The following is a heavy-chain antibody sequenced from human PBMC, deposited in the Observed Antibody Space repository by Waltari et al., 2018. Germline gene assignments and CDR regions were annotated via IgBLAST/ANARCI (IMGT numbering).Heavy chain of an antibody. CDR2: IYWNDDK. Sequence: QESGPGLVKPSETLSLTCTVSGGSISSYYWSWIRQPPGKGLGWLALIYWNDDKRYSPSLKSRLTITKDTSKNQVVLTMTNMDPVDTATYYCARADYGSGRVWFDPWGQGTLVTVSS. D-gene: IGHD3-10*01. CDR3: ARADYGSGRVWFDP. CDR1: GGSISSYYW. J-gene: IGHJ5*02. V-gene: IGHV2-5*08.